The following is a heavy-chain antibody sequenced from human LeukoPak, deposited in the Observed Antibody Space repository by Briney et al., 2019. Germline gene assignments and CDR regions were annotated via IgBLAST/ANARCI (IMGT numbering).Heavy chain of an antibody. CDR2: INPNRGGT. J-gene: IGHJ3*02. Sequence: ASVKVSCKASGYTFTGYYMHWVRQAPGHGIEWMGRINPNRGGTNYAQKFQGRVTMTRDTSISTAYMELSRLRSDDTAVYYGARGRGKVRAFDIWGQGTMVTVSS. CDR1: GYTFTGYY. CDR3: ARGRGKVRAFDI. D-gene: IGHD3-16*01. V-gene: IGHV1-2*06.